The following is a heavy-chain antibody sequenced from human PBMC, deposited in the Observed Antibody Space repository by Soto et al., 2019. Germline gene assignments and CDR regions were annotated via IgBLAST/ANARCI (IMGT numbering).Heavy chain of an antibody. CDR3: ARTDSVGYYPY. CDR2: MNPNSGNT. J-gene: IGHJ4*02. D-gene: IGHD3-22*01. V-gene: IGHV1-8*01. Sequence: ASVKVSCKASGYTFTSYDINWVRQATGQVLEWMGWMNPNSGNTGYAQKFQGRVTMTRNTYISTAYMELSSLRSGDTAVYYCARTDSVGYYPYCGQGTLVNVSS. CDR1: GYTFTSYD.